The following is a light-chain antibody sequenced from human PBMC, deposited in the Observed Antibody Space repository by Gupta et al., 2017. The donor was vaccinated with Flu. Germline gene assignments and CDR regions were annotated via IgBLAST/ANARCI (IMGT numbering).Light chain of an antibody. CDR3: SSYTSGSTFYV. V-gene: IGLV2-14*01. CDR2: DVT. J-gene: IGLJ1*01. CDR1: SSDVGRSDY. Sequence: QSALTQPASVSGSPGQSITISCTGTSSDVGRSDYVSWYQQHPDKAPKLIIYDVTNRPSGVSSRFSGSKSGNMASLTISGLQAEDETDYYCSSYTSGSTFYVFGTGTKVTVL.